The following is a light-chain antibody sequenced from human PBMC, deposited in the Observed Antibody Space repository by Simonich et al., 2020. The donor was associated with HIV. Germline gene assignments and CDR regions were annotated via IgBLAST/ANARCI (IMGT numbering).Light chain of an antibody. J-gene: IGLJ1*01. V-gene: IGLV2-8*01. Sequence: QSALTQPPSASGSPGQSVTISCTGTSSDIGGYNYVSWYQQHPGKAPQLMIYEVNKRPSGVPDRFSGSKSGNTASLTVSGLQADDEADYYCSSFAGSNKVFGTGTKVTVL. CDR1: SSDIGGYNY. CDR2: EVN. CDR3: SSFAGSNKV.